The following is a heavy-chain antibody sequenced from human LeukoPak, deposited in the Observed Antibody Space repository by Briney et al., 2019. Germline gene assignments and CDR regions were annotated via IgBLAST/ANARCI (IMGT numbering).Heavy chain of an antibody. Sequence: GGSLRLSCAASGFTFSSYGMHWVRQAPGKGLEWVAFIRDDGSNKYYADSVKGRFTISRDNSKNTLYLQMNSLRAEDTAVYYCAKDARVTMVRGVSYYFDYWGQGTLVTVSS. V-gene: IGHV3-30*02. J-gene: IGHJ4*02. CDR3: AKDARVTMVRGVSYYFDY. CDR2: IRDDGSNK. CDR1: GFTFSSYG. D-gene: IGHD3-10*01.